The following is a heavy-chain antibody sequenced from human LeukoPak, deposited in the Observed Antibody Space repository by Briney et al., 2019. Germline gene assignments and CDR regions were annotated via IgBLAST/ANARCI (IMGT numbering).Heavy chain of an antibody. CDR2: IWYDGSNK. CDR3: AKDLSPYYYDSSGYYIPHDAFDI. D-gene: IGHD3-22*01. Sequence: GRSLRLSCAASGFTFSSYGMHWVRQAPGKGLEWVAVIWYDGSNKYYTDSVKGRFTISRDNSKNTLYLQMNGLRAEDTAVYYCAKDLSPYYYDSSGYYIPHDAFDIWGRGTMVTVSS. J-gene: IGHJ3*02. V-gene: IGHV3-33*06. CDR1: GFTFSSYG.